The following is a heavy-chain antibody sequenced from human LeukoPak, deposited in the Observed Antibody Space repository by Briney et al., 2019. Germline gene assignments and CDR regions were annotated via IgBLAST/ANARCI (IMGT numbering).Heavy chain of an antibody. J-gene: IGHJ4*02. Sequence: GGSLRLSCAASGFTFSTYAMSWVRQAPGKGLEWVSAISGSGGSTFYADSVKGRFTISRDNSKNTLYLQMTSLRAEDTAVYYCATKLGSGYDYVYWGQGTLVTVSS. CDR1: GFTFSTYA. CDR2: ISGSGGST. V-gene: IGHV3-23*01. CDR3: ATKLGSGYDYVY. D-gene: IGHD5-12*01.